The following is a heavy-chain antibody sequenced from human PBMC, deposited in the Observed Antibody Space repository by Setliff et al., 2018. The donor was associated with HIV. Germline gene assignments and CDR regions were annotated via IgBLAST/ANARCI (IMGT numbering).Heavy chain of an antibody. J-gene: IGHJ3*01. Sequence: PSETLSLTCTVSGGSISSYYWSWIRQTPGKGLEWIGYIYHTGTTSYNPSLKSRVTIQIDRSNNHFSLNLRSATTADTAVYFCARDHELGAFDLWGQGTMVTVSS. CDR2: IYHTGTT. CDR1: GGSISSYY. V-gene: IGHV4-59*01. CDR3: ARDHELGAFDL. D-gene: IGHD1-26*01.